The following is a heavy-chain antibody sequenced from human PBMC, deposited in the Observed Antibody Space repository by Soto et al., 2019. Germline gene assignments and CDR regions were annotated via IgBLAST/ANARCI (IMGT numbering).Heavy chain of an antibody. Sequence: PSQTLSLTCAISGDSVSSNSVSWNWIRQSPSRGLEWLGRTYYRSEWYNDYAVSMKSRIVITPDTSKNQFSLQLNSVTPEDTAVYFCARDYYYGMDVWGQGTTITVS. CDR1: GDSVSSNSVS. CDR2: TYYRSEWYN. CDR3: ARDYYYGMDV. V-gene: IGHV6-1*01. J-gene: IGHJ6*02.